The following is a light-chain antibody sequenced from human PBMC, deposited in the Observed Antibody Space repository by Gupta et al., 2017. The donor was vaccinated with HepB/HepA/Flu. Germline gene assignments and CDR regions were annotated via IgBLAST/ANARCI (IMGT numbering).Light chain of an antibody. CDR1: QSINFY. J-gene: IGKJ4*01. V-gene: IGKV1-5*03. CDR3: LQYNLHPT. CDR2: AAS. Sequence: DIQMTQSPSTLSASVGDRVTITCRASQSINFYLAWYQQKPGKAPKLLIYAASTLESGVPSRFSGSGSGTEFTLTISSLQPDDFATYYFLQYNLHPTFGGGTKVEIK.